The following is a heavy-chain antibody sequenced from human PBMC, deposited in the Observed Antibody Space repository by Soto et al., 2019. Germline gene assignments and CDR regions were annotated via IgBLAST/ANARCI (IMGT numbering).Heavy chain of an antibody. V-gene: IGHV1-18*01. CDR2: ISAYDGNT. CDR1: GYTFTTYG. J-gene: IGHJ4*01. Sequence: QVQLVQSGAEVKKPGASVKVSCKASGYTFTTYGVTWVRQAPGQGLEWMGWISAYDGNTDYAQKIQGRVTMTTDTSTSTAYMELRSLRSDDTAVYYCARGRGAWPPLDYWGHGTLVTVSS. D-gene: IGHD3-10*01. CDR3: ARGRGAWPPLDY.